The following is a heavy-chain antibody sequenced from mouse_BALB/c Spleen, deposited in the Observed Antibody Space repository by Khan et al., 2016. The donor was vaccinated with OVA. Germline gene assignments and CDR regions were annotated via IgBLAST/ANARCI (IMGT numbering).Heavy chain of an antibody. Sequence: QVQLQQSGAELVRPGASVKLSCKASGYTFTSYWMNWVKQRPGQGLEWIGMIDPSDSETHYNQMFKDKATLTVDKFSRTAYMQLSSLTSEDSAVYYCARREKYGYDPSWVAYWGQGTLVTVSA. J-gene: IGHJ3*01. V-gene: IGHV1-61*01. CDR2: IDPSDSET. D-gene: IGHD2-2*01. CDR3: ARREKYGYDPSWVAY. CDR1: GYTFTSYW.